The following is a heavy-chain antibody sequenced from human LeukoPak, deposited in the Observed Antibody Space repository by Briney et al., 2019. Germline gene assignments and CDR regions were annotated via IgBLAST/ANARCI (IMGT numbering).Heavy chain of an antibody. Sequence: SVKVSCKAPGGTFSSYAISWVRQAPGQGLEWMGGIIPIFGTANYAQKFQGRVTITADKSTSTAYMELSSLRSEDTAVYYCASRSTPPIPSTGITGTTEYQSYYYYYYMDVWGKGTTVTVSS. CDR3: ASRSTPPIPSTGITGTTEYQSYYYYYYMDV. D-gene: IGHD1-20*01. V-gene: IGHV1-69*06. CDR2: IIPIFGTA. CDR1: GGTFSSYA. J-gene: IGHJ6*03.